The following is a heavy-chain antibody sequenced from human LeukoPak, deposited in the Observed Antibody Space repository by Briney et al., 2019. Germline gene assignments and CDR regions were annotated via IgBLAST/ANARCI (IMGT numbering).Heavy chain of an antibody. CDR2: IKEDGSDK. V-gene: IGHV3-7*04. CDR3: GRDVQVGATSLYS. J-gene: IGHJ4*02. Sequence: GGSLRLSSAASGVTSSVFRMRSSRQAPGKGLEWVANIKEDGSDKNYVDSVRGRFTISRDNAKNALYLQMNSLRAEDTAVYYCGRDVQVGATSLYSGGQGTVVTVSP. CDR1: GVTSSVFR. D-gene: IGHD1-26*01.